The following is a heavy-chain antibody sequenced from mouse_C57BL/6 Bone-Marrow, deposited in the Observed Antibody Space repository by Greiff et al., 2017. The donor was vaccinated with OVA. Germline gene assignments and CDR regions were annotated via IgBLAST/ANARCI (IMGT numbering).Heavy chain of an antibody. CDR1: GYTFTSYW. V-gene: IGHV1-64*01. CDR3: ARWNTTVSEAYWYFDV. D-gene: IGHD1-1*01. Sequence: VQLQQPGAELVKPGASVKLSCKASGYTFTSYWMHWVKQRPGQGLEWIGMIHPNSGSTNYNEKFKSKATLTVDKSSSTAYMQLSSLTSEDSAVYYCARWNTTVSEAYWYFDVWGTGTTVTVSS. J-gene: IGHJ1*03. CDR2: IHPNSGST.